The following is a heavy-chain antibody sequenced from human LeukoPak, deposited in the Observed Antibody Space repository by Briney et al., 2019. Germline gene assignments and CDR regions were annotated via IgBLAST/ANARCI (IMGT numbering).Heavy chain of an antibody. V-gene: IGHV5-51*01. D-gene: IGHD3-22*01. Sequence: GESLKISCKGSGYSFTRYWIGWVRQMPGKGLEWIGIIYPGDSDTRYSPSFEGQVTIPADKSITTAYLQWSSLKASDTAMYYCAILLGVVAAKFDYWGQGTLVTVSS. CDR3: AILLGVVAAKFDY. CDR2: IYPGDSDT. J-gene: IGHJ4*02. CDR1: GYSFTRYW.